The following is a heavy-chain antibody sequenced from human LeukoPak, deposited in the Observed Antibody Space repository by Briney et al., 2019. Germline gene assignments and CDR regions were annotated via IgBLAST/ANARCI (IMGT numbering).Heavy chain of an antibody. Sequence: ASVEVSCKAFGYSFTGYHLHWVRQAPRQGLEWMGWANPKTGGTNYARKFQGRVTMTRDTSINTVNMELSRLTSDDTAVYYCAREFSSKLEWLAYVTGDDAFDVWGQGTMITVS. CDR1: GYSFTGYH. CDR2: ANPKTGGT. J-gene: IGHJ3*01. V-gene: IGHV1-2*02. CDR3: AREFSSKLEWLAYVTGDDAFDV. D-gene: IGHD3-3*01.